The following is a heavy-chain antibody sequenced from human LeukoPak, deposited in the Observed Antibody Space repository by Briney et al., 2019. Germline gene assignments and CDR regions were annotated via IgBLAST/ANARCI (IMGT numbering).Heavy chain of an antibody. V-gene: IGHV3-49*03. J-gene: IGHJ4*02. CDR3: TRGKWELLLFDY. CDR1: GLTFGDYA. CDR2: IRSKAYGGTT. Sequence: GGSLRLSCTASGLTFGDYAVSWFRQAPGKGLEWVGFIRSKAYGGTTEYAASVKGRFTISRDDSKSIAYLQMNSLKTEDTAVYYCTRGKWELLLFDYWGQGTLVTVSS. D-gene: IGHD1-26*01.